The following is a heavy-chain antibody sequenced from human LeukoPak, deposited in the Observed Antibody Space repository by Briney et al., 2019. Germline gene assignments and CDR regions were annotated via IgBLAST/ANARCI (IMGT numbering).Heavy chain of an antibody. V-gene: IGHV4-34*01. D-gene: IGHD6-13*01. Sequence: PSETLSLTCAVYGGSFSGYYWSWIRQPPGKGLEWIGEINHSGSTNYNPSLKSRVTISVDTSKNQFPLKLSSVTAADTAVYYCASPPGIAADWGQGTLVTVSS. CDR1: GGSFSGYY. J-gene: IGHJ4*02. CDR3: ASPPGIAAD. CDR2: INHSGST.